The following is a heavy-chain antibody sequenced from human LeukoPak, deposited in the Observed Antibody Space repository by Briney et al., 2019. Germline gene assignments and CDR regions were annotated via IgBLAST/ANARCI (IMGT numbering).Heavy chain of an antibody. V-gene: IGHV4-59*08. D-gene: IGHD3-10*01. CDR1: GGSISSYY. CDR2: IYYSGST. CDR3: ASNYYGSGSLDY. J-gene: IGHJ4*02. Sequence: SETLSLTCTVSGGSISSYYWSWIRQPPGKGLEWIGYIYYSGSTNYNPSLKSRVTISVDTSKNQFSLKLSPVTAADTAVDYCASNYYGSGSLDYWGQGNLVTVSS.